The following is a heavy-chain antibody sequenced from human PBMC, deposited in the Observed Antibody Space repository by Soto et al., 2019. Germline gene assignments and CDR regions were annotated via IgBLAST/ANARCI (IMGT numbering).Heavy chain of an antibody. J-gene: IGHJ5*02. CDR2: ISAYNGNT. Sequence: ASVKVSCKASGYTFTNYGISWVRQAPGQGLEWMGWISAYNGNTNYAQKLQGRVTMTTDTSTSTAYMELRSLRSDDTAVYYCARALGGYCSGGSCSSWFDPWGQGTLVTV. CDR3: ARALGGYCSGGSCSSWFDP. CDR1: GYTFTNYG. V-gene: IGHV1-18*04. D-gene: IGHD2-15*01.